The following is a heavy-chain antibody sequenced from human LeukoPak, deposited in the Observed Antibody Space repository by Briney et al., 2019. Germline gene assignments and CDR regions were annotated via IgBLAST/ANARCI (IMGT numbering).Heavy chain of an antibody. D-gene: IGHD3-16*01. V-gene: IGHV1-69*13. CDR2: IIPIFGTA. CDR3: ARGGQPDLAGAFDY. CDR1: GGTFSSYA. Sequence: SVKVSCKASGGTFSSYAISWVRQAPGQGLEWMGGIIPIFGTANYAQKFQGRVTITADESTSTAYMELSSLRSEDTAVYYCARGGQPDLAGAFDYWGQGTLVTVSS. J-gene: IGHJ4*02.